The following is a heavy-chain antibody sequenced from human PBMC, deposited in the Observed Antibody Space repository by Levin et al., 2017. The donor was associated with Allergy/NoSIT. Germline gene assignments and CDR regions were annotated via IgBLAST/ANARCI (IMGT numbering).Heavy chain of an antibody. J-gene: IGHJ4*02. Sequence: GESLKISCAASGFTFSNYAMNWVRQAPGKGLEWVSVISGSGGRTYYADSVKGRFTISRDNSKNTLYLQMNSLRAEDTARYYCTKRGDDYDSSGPVDYWGQGTLVTVSS. CDR1: GFTFSNYA. D-gene: IGHD3-22*01. CDR2: ISGSGGRT. CDR3: TKRGDDYDSSGPVDY. V-gene: IGHV3-23*01.